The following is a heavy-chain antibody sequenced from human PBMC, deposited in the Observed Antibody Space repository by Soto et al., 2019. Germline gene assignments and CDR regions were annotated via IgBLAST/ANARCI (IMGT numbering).Heavy chain of an antibody. J-gene: IGHJ6*02. V-gene: IGHV3-33*01. CDR3: ARGGYDILTGTLAYGLDV. CDR1: GFTFSSYG. CDR2: IWYDGSNK. Sequence: GGSLRLSCAGSGFTFSSYGMHWVRQAPGPGLEWVAVIWYDGSNKYYADSVMGRFTISRDNARNSLYLQMNSLRAEDTAVYYCARGGYDILTGTLAYGLDVWGQGTTVTVSS. D-gene: IGHD3-9*01.